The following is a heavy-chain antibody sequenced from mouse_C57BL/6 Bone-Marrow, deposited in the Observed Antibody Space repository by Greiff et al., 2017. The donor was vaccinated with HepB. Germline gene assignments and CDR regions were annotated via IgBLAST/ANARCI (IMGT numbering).Heavy chain of an antibody. CDR3: TRDNYDYDGYFDY. J-gene: IGHJ2*01. CDR2: ISSGGDYI. Sequence: DVQLVESGEGLVKPGGSLKLSCAASGFTFSSYAMSWVRQTPEKRLEWVAYISSGGDYIYYADTVKGRFTISRDNARNTLYLQMSSLKSEDTAMYYCTRDNYDYDGYFDYWGQGTTLTVSS. D-gene: IGHD2-4*01. V-gene: IGHV5-9-1*02. CDR1: GFTFSSYA.